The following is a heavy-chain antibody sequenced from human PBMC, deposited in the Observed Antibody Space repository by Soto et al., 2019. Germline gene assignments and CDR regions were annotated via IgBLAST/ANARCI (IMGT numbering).Heavy chain of an antibody. V-gene: IGHV3-30*18. Sequence: GGSLRLSCAASGFTFSSYGMHWVRQAPGKGLEWVAVISYDGSNKYYADSVKGRFTISRDNSKNTLYLQMNSLRAEDTAVYYCAKETIQLWPPPVYYGMDVWGQGTTVTVSS. CDR2: ISYDGSNK. CDR1: GFTFSSYG. D-gene: IGHD5-18*01. CDR3: AKETIQLWPPPVYYGMDV. J-gene: IGHJ6*02.